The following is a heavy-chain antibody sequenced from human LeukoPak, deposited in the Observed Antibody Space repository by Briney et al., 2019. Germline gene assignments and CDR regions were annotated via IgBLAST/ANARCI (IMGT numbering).Heavy chain of an antibody. V-gene: IGHV1-2*02. J-gene: IGHJ4*02. CDR2: INPSGGT. CDR1: GYTFTGYY. CDR3: ATGPPGYGSGSYNY. Sequence: ASVKVSCKASGYTFTGYYLHWVRQAPGQGLEWMGWINPSGGTNYAQKFQGRVTMTEDTSTDTAYMELSSLRSEDTAVYYCATGPPGYGSGSYNYWGQGTLVTVSS. D-gene: IGHD3-10*01.